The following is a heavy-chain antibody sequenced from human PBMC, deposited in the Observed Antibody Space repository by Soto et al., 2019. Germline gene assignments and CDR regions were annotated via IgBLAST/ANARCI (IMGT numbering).Heavy chain of an antibody. CDR1: GFTFSSYS. D-gene: IGHD2-2*01. Sequence: GGSLRLSCAASGFTFSSYSMNWVRQAPGKGLECVSYISSSSSTIYYADSVKGRFTISRDNAKNSLYLQMNSLRAEDTAVYYCAVVPAANGHYGMDVWGQGTTVTVSS. J-gene: IGHJ6*02. CDR3: AVVPAANGHYGMDV. CDR2: ISSSSSTI. V-gene: IGHV3-48*01.